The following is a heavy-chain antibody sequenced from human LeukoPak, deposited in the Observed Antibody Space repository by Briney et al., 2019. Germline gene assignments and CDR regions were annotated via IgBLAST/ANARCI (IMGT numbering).Heavy chain of an antibody. CDR1: GYTFTGYY. D-gene: IGHD2-2*02. CDR3: AREYGYCSSTSCYTSDNWFDP. Sequence: GASVKVSCKASGYTFTGYYMHWVRQAHGQGLEWMGWINPNSGGTNYAQKFQGRVTMTRDTSISTAYMELSRLRSDDTAVYYCAREYGYCSSTSCYTSDNWFDPWGQGTLVTVSS. CDR2: INPNSGGT. V-gene: IGHV1-2*02. J-gene: IGHJ5*02.